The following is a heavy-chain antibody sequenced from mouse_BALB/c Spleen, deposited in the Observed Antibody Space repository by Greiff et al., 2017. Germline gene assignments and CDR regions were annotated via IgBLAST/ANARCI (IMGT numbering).Heavy chain of an antibody. D-gene: IGHD1-1*01. J-gene: IGHJ4*01. CDR3: ARPSSTTVVAYYAMDY. CDR1: GFSLTSYG. Sequence: VKVVESGPGLVAPSQSLSITCTVSGFSLTSYGVHWVRQPPGKGLEWLGVIWAGGSTNYNSALMSRLSISKDNSKSQVFLKMNSLQADDTAIYYCARPSSTTVVAYYAMDYWGQGTSVTVSS. CDR2: IWAGGST. V-gene: IGHV2-9*02.